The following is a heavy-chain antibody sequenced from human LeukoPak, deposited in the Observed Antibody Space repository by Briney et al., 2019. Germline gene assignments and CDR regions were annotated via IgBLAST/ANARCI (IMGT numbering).Heavy chain of an antibody. Sequence: SETLSLTCAVYGGSFSGYYGSWIRQPPGKGLEWIGVINHSGSTNYNPSLKSRVTISVDTSKNQFSLKLSSVTAADTAVYYCARGPAQGAIVVVPAARPKPFDYWGQGTLVTVSS. CDR2: INHSGST. CDR1: GGSFSGYY. V-gene: IGHV4-34*01. J-gene: IGHJ4*02. D-gene: IGHD2-2*01. CDR3: ARGPAQGAIVVVPAARPKPFDY.